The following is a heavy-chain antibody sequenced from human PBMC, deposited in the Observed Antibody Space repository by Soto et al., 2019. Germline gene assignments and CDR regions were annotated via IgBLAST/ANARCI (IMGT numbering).Heavy chain of an antibody. CDR2: IVANGHT. J-gene: IGHJ5*02. D-gene: IGHD6-13*01. CDR3: VASLAASGLNWLDP. CDR1: GGSISEKY. Sequence: QLQLQESGPGLVKASETLSLTCIVSGGSISEKYWNWVRQPPGKGLEWIGLIVANGHTDYNPSLKRRVTMSVDASKNQFSLRLTSMTAADTAVYYCVASLAASGLNWLDPWGRGTLVTVSS. V-gene: IGHV4-4*07.